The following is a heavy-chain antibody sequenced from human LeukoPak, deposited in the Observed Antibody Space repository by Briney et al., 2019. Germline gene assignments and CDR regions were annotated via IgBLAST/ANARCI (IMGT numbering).Heavy chain of an antibody. CDR3: ASENGGLYFDY. V-gene: IGHV3-33*01. J-gene: IGHJ4*02. D-gene: IGHD2-8*01. CDR1: GFTFSSYG. CDR2: IWYDGSNK. Sequence: PGGSLRLSCAASGFTFSSYGMHWVRQAPGKGLEWVAVIWYDGSNKYYADSVKGRFTISRDNSKSTLYLQMNSLRAEDTAVYYCASENGGLYFDYWGQGTLVTVSS.